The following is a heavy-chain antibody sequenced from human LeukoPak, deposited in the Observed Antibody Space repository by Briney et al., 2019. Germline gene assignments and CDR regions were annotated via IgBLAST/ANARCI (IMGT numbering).Heavy chain of an antibody. V-gene: IGHV1-2*02. CDR3: ARAGLSSYDAFDI. D-gene: IGHD3-16*02. CDR1: GYTFTGYY. J-gene: IGHJ3*02. CDR2: INPNSGGT. Sequence: ASVKVSCKASGYTFTGYYMHWVRQASGQGLEWMGWINPNSGGTNYAQKFQGRVTMTRDTSISTAYMELSRLRSDDTAVYYCARAGLSSYDAFDIWGQGTMVTVSS.